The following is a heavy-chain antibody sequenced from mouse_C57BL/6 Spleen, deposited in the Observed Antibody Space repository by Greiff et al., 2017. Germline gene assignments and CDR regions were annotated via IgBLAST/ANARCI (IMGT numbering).Heavy chain of an antibody. J-gene: IGHJ2*01. V-gene: IGHV1-52*01. CDR3: ARSRDYGSSYYFDY. CDR1: GYTFTSYW. CDR2: IDPSDSET. Sequence: VQLQQPGAELVRPGSSVKLSCKASGYTFTSYWMHWVKQRPIQGLEWIGNIDPSDSETHYNQKFKDKATLTVDKSSSTAYMQLSSLTSEDSAVYYCARSRDYGSSYYFDYWGQGTTLTVSS. D-gene: IGHD1-1*01.